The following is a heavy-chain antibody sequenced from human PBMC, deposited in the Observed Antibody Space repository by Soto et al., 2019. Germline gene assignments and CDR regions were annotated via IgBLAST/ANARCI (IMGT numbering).Heavy chain of an antibody. CDR1: GFTFCSYW. Sequence: GGSPRLSCAASGFTFCSYWMSWVRQDPGKGLEWVANIKQDGSEKYYVDSVKGRFTISRDNAKNSLYLQMNSLRAEDTAVYYCARSIAARLNWFDPWGQGTLVTVSS. CDR2: IKQDGSEK. D-gene: IGHD6-6*01. CDR3: ARSIAARLNWFDP. J-gene: IGHJ5*02. V-gene: IGHV3-7*01.